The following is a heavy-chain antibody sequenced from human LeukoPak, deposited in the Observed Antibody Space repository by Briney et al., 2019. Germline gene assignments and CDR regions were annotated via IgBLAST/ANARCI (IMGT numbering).Heavy chain of an antibody. CDR3: ARDGGDGGSAPGGQVYFGSDV. CDR2: ISSRGST. D-gene: IGHD4-23*01. Sequence: SETLSLTCTVSGGSINFYYWSWIRQPPGKGLEWMGYISSRGSTNYNPSLKSRLSILVDTSKNQISLKLRSVTAADTAVYFCARDGGDGGSAPGGQVYFGSDVWGRGITAAV. CDR1: GGSINFYY. V-gene: IGHV4-59*13. J-gene: IGHJ6*02.